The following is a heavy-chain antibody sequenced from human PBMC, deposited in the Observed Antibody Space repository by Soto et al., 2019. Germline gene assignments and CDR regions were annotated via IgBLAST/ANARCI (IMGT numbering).Heavy chain of an antibody. CDR2: ISSSGSTI. V-gene: IGHV3-48*03. D-gene: IGHD6-19*01. Sequence: EVQLVESGGGLVQPGGSLRLSCAASGFTFSSYEMNWVRQAPGKGLEWVSYISSSGSTIFYADSVQGRFTISRENAKNSLYLQMNSLRAEDTAVYYCARDLLGIAVAGPSLDYWGQGTLVTVSS. J-gene: IGHJ4*02. CDR1: GFTFSSYE. CDR3: ARDLLGIAVAGPSLDY.